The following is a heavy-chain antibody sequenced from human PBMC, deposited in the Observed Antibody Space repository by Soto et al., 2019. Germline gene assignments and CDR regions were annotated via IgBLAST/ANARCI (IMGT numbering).Heavy chain of an antibody. Sequence: GESLRLSCAASGFTFSNYAMHWVRQAPGKGLEWVALTSYDGNNEYYTDSVKGRFTISRDNSKNTLFLQMNSPRPEDTAVYYCAKDKGVFNWATSYFDYWGQGALVTVSS. CDR2: TSYDGNNE. CDR1: GFTFSNYA. D-gene: IGHD1-1*01. V-gene: IGHV3-30*18. CDR3: AKDKGVFNWATSYFDY. J-gene: IGHJ4*02.